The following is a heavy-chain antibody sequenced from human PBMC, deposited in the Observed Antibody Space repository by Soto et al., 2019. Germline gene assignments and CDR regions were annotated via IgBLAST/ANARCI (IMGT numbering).Heavy chain of an antibody. CDR1: KFTFASYV. D-gene: IGHD3-22*01. CDR3: AREMIPMIMGGMSAMDV. Sequence: QVQLVESGGGMVQPARSQRLSCTASKFTFASYVMHWVRQAPGEGLEWVALISFDGTNKYYADSVKGRFTISRDNSTNTMYLQMNSLRPEDTAVYYCAREMIPMIMGGMSAMDVWGQGTTVTVS. CDR2: ISFDGTNK. J-gene: IGHJ6*02. V-gene: IGHV3-30*04.